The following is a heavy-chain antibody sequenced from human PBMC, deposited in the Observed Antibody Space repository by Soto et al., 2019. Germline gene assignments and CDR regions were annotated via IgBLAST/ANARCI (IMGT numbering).Heavy chain of an antibody. CDR3: ARGDSTDCSNGVCSFFYNHDMDV. V-gene: IGHV1-2*04. J-gene: IGHJ6*02. D-gene: IGHD2-8*01. Sequence: QVQLVQSGAEVKKPGASVKVSCKASGYSFTDYHIHWVRQAPGQGLEWLGRINPKSGGTSTAQKFQGWVTMTPETSIRPASMELTRLTSDDTAIYYCARGDSTDCSNGVCSFFYNHDMDVWGQGTTVTVSS. CDR1: GYSFTDYH. CDR2: INPKSGGT.